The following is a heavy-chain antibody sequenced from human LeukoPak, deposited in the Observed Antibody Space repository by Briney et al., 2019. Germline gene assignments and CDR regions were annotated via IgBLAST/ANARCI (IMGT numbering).Heavy chain of an antibody. D-gene: IGHD1-26*01. CDR3: ARDRGGSSYDY. CDR2: IYSGGST. J-gene: IGHJ4*02. CDR1: GFTFSDYW. Sequence: TGGSLRLSCAASGFTFSDYWLSWVRQAPGKGLEWVSVIYSGGSTYYADSVKGRFTISRDNSNNTLYLQMNSLRAEDAAVYYCARDRGGSSYDYWGQGTLVTVSS. V-gene: IGHV3-66*01.